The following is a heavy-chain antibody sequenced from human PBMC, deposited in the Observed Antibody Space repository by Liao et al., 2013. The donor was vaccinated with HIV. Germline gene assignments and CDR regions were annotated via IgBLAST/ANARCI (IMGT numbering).Heavy chain of an antibody. J-gene: IGHJ6*03. CDR2: IYTGMSTTGTT. CDR1: GDLIRRDNYY. Sequence: QLQLQESGPGLVKPSETLSLTCTVSGDLIRRDNYYWTWIRQPAGKGLEWIGHIYTGMSTTGTTNYNPSLKSRVTISVDTSKNQFSLKLSSVTAADTAVYYCARGPGVAGEYYYYYYMDVWGKGTTVTVSS. CDR3: ARGPGVAGEYYYYYYMDV. D-gene: IGHD3-16*01. V-gene: IGHV4-61*02.